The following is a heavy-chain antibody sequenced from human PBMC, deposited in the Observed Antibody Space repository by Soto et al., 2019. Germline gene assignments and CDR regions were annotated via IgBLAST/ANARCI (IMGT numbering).Heavy chain of an antibody. CDR2: IHDSGST. V-gene: IGHV4-59*01. D-gene: IGHD3-10*01. Sequence: SETLSLTCTVSGGSISSYYWGWIRQPPGQGLEWIGYIHDSGSTNYNPSLKSRVTISVDTSKTQFSLKLNYVTAADSAVYYCARVDGEWDAFDIWGQGTMVTVSS. CDR1: GGSISSYY. J-gene: IGHJ3*02. CDR3: ARVDGEWDAFDI.